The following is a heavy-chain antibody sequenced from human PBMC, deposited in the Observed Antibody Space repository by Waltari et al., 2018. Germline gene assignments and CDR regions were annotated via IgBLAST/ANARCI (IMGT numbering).Heavy chain of an antibody. D-gene: IGHD6-19*01. CDR1: GFTFSSYG. J-gene: IGHJ4*02. CDR3: ARQYSSGWSPHFDY. V-gene: IGHV3-33*01. Sequence: QVQLVESGGGVVQPGRSLRLSCAASGFTFSSYGMHWVRQAPGKGRGWVSFLWYDGSNKYYADSVKCRFTISRDNSKNTLYLQMTSLRAEDTAVYYCARQYSSGWSPHFDYWGQGTLVTVSS. CDR2: LWYDGSNK.